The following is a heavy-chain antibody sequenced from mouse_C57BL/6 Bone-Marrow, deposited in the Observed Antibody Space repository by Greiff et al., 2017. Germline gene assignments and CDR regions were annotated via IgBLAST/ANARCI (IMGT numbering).Heavy chain of an antibody. CDR1: GYAFSSYW. D-gene: IGHD3-3*01. J-gene: IGHJ4*01. CDR3: ARKGSLGYAMDY. V-gene: IGHV1-80*01. CDR2: IYPGDGDT. Sequence: VKLMESGAELVEPGASVKISCKASGYAFSSYWMNWVKQRPGKGLEWIGQIYPGDGDTNYNGKFKGKATLTADKSSSTAYMQLSSLTSEDSAVYFCARKGSLGYAMDYWGQGTSVTVSS.